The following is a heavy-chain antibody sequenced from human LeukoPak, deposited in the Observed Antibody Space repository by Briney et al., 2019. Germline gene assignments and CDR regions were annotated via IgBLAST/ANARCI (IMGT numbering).Heavy chain of an antibody. Sequence: PSETLSLTCAVYGGSFSGYYWSWIRQPPGKGLEWIEEINHSGSTNYNPSLRSRVTISVDTSKNQFSLKLSSVTAADTAVYYCARSHRSGDLLPGGGGYYYYYMDVWGKGTTVTVSS. CDR2: INHSGST. J-gene: IGHJ6*03. D-gene: IGHD3-16*01. CDR1: GGSFSGYY. V-gene: IGHV4-34*01. CDR3: ARSHRSGDLLPGGGGYYYYYMDV.